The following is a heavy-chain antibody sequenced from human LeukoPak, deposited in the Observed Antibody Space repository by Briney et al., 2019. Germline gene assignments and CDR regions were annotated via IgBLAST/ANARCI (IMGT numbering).Heavy chain of an antibody. CDR3: ARHPLVRGVDCGMDV. CDR1: GYSFTSYW. Sequence: GESLKISYKGSGYSFTSYWIGWVRQMPGKGLEWMGIIYPGDSDTRYSPSFQGQVTISADKSISTAYLQWSSLKASDTAMYYCARHPLVRGVDCGMDVWGQGTTVTVSS. J-gene: IGHJ6*02. D-gene: IGHD3-10*01. V-gene: IGHV5-51*01. CDR2: IYPGDSDT.